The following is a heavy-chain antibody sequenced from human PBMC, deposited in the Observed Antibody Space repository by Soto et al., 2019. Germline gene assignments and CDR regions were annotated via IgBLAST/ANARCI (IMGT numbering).Heavy chain of an antibody. CDR1: GGTFNRYG. CDR3: ASVRVIRGVIPSHFGL. V-gene: IGHV1-69*06. J-gene: IGHJ4*02. CDR2: IIPLYGTV. Sequence: QDHLAQSGAEVKKPGSSVTVSCKASGGTFNRYGSSWVRQAPGLGLDWMGEIIPLYGTVNYAQKFQGRVSITADKSTSTAYMDLSSLRSDDTAVYYCASVRVIRGVIPSHFGLWGQGTLVTVSS. D-gene: IGHD3-10*01.